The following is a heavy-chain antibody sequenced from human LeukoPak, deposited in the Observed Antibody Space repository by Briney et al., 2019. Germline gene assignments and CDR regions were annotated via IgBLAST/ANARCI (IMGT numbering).Heavy chain of an antibody. Sequence: ETLSLTCTVSGYSISSGYYWGWIRQPPXKGLEWIGSIYHSGSTYYNPSLKSRVTISVDTSKNQFSLKLSSVTAADTAFYYCARGRKGGSALWGQGTLVTVSS. CDR1: GYSISSGYY. CDR3: ARGRKGGSAL. CDR2: IYHSGST. V-gene: IGHV4-38-2*02. J-gene: IGHJ4*02. D-gene: IGHD3-10*01.